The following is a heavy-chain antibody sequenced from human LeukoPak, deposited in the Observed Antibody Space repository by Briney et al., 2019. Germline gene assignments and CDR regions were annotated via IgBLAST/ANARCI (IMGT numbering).Heavy chain of an antibody. CDR1: GGTFSSYA. CDR3: ARGAIVVVPAAMRNYYYYMDV. CDR2: IIPIFGTA. V-gene: IGHV1-69*13. J-gene: IGHJ6*03. Sequence: GASVKVSCKASGGTFSSYAISWARQAPGQGLEWMGGIIPIFGTANYAQKFQGRVTITADESTSTAYMELSSLRSEDTAVYYYARGAIVVVPAAMRNYYYYMDVWGKGTTVTVSS. D-gene: IGHD2-2*01.